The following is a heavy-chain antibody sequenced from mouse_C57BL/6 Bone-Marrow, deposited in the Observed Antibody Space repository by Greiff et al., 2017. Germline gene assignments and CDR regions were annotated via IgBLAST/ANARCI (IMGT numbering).Heavy chain of an antibody. CDR2: IDPENGDT. J-gene: IGHJ3*01. CDR1: GFNIKDDY. D-gene: IGHD3-3*01. CDR3: TTAGDEAY. V-gene: IGHV14-4*01. Sequence: VQLKQSGAELVRPGASVKLSCTASGFNIKDDYMHWVKQRPEQGLEWIGWIDPENGDTEYASKFQGKATITADTSSNTAYLQLSSLTSEDTAVYYCTTAGDEAYWGQGTLVTVSA.